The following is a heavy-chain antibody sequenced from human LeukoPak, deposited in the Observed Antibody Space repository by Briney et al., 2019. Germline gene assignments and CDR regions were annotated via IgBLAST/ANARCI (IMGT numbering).Heavy chain of an antibody. CDR1: GGSFSGYY. CDR2: INHSGST. CDR3: ARAPYCSSTSCYAAEYFQH. Sequence: PSETLSLTCAVYGGSFSGYYWSWIRQPPGKGLEWIGEINHSGSTNYNPSLKSRVTISVDTSKNQFSLKLSFVTAADTAVYYCARAPYCSSTSCYAAEYFQHWGQGTLVTVSS. J-gene: IGHJ1*01. V-gene: IGHV4-34*01. D-gene: IGHD2-2*01.